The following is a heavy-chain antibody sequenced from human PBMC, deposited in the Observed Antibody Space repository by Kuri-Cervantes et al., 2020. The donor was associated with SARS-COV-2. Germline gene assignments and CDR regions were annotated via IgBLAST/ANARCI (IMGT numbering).Heavy chain of an antibody. J-gene: IGHJ5*02. CDR1: GFTFSSYG. CDR3: AKSSGAARYNWFDP. Sequence: GESLKISCAASGFTFSSYGMHWVRQAPGKGLEWVAVISYDGSNKYYADSVKGRFTIPRDNSKNTLYLQMNSLRAEDTAVYYCAKSSGAARYNWFDPWGQGTLVTVSS. D-gene: IGHD6-6*01. CDR2: ISYDGSNK. V-gene: IGHV3-30*18.